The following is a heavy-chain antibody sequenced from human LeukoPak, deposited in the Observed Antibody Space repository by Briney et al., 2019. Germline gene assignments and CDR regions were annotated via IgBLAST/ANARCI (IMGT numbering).Heavy chain of an antibody. CDR3: ARALYYYGSGSYPFDY. D-gene: IGHD3-10*01. V-gene: IGHV3-30*01. Sequence: PGGSLRLSCAAYGFTFSSYAMHWVRQAPGKGLEWVAVISDDGSYKYYADSVKGRFTISRDNSRNTLFLQMNSLRAEDTAVYYCARALYYYGSGSYPFDYWGQGTLVTVSS. CDR1: GFTFSSYA. J-gene: IGHJ4*02. CDR2: ISDDGSYK.